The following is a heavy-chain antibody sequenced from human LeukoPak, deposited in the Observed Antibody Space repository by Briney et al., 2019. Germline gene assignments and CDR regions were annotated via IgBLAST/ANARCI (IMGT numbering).Heavy chain of an antibody. CDR2: ISAYNGNT. Sequence: GASVKVSCKASGYTFTSYGISWVRQAPGQGLEWMGWISAYNGNTNYAQKLQGRVTMTTDTSTSTAYMELRSLRSDDTAVYYCATHSLDSFYYYYMDVWGKGTTVTVSS. CDR3: ATHSLDSFYYYYMDV. CDR1: GYTFTSYG. V-gene: IGHV1-18*01. D-gene: IGHD3-9*01. J-gene: IGHJ6*03.